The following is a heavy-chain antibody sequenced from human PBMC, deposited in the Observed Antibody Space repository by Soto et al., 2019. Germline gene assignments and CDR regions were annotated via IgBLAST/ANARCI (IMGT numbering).Heavy chain of an antibody. CDR1: GGTFSSYT. V-gene: IGHV1-69*02. J-gene: IGHJ4*02. CDR3: ASSNYGSGSYYNGAGQP. D-gene: IGHD3-10*01. CDR2: IIPILGIA. Sequence: ASVKVSCKASGGTFSSYTISWVRQAPGQGLEWMGRIIPILGIANYAQKFQGRVTITADKSTSTAYMELSSLRSEDTAVYYCASSNYGSGSYYNGAGQPWGQGTLVTVSS.